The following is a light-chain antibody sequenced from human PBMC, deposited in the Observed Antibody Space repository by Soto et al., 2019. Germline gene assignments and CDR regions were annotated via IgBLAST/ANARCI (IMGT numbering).Light chain of an antibody. CDR2: DAS. Sequence: EIVMAQSPATLSVSPGERATLSCRASQSISSDLAWYQQKPGQAPRLVIYDASTRATGIPARFSGSGSGTEFTLTISSLQSEDFAVHYCQQYNNWPPYTFGQGTKLEIK. J-gene: IGKJ2*01. CDR1: QSISSD. CDR3: QQYNNWPPYT. V-gene: IGKV3-15*01.